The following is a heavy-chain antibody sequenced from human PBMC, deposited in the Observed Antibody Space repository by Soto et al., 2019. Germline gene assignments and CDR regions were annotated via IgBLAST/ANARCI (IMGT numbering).Heavy chain of an antibody. CDR2: TYYRSKWYN. Sequence: SQTLSLTCAISGDSVSRNSVAWNWIRQSPSRGLEWLGRTYYRSKWYNNYAESVKSRITINPDTSKNQFSLQLNSVTPEDTAVYYCARGQADYYAMDAWGQGTTVTVSS. D-gene: IGHD2-15*01. CDR3: ARGQADYYAMDA. J-gene: IGHJ6*02. CDR1: GDSVSRNSVA. V-gene: IGHV6-1*01.